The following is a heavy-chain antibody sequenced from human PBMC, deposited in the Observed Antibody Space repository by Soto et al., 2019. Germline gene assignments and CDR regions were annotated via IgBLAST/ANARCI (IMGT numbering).Heavy chain of an antibody. D-gene: IGHD3-22*01. J-gene: IGHJ4*02. V-gene: IGHV4-38-2*02. Sequence: PSETLSLTCSVSGYLISSGYYWGWVRQTPGKGLEWLGSIDYSGKTYKNPSLKSRVSASVDLSQNQFSLNLRSVTAADKAVYFCARDLSSGYDSYYLDYWGQGTLVTVSS. CDR3: ARDLSSGYDSYYLDY. CDR2: IDYSGKT. CDR1: GYLISSGYY.